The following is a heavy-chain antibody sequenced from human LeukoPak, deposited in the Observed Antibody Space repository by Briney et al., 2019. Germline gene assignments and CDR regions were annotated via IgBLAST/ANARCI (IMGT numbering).Heavy chain of an antibody. CDR2: IKSKTDGGTT. V-gene: IGHV3-15*01. D-gene: IGHD1-26*01. CDR3: TTYRSGAFDI. CDR1: GFTFSNPW. Sequence: GGSLRLSCAASGFTFSNPWMSWVRQAPGKGLEWVGLIKSKTDGGTTDYAAPVKGRFTISRYDSTDTLYLQMNSLKTEDTAVYFCTTYRSGAFDIWGQGTMVTVSS. J-gene: IGHJ3*02.